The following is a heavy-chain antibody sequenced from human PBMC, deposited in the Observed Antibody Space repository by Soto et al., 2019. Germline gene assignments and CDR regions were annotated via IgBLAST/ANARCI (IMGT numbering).Heavy chain of an antibody. D-gene: IGHD1-7*01. CDR1: GYTFSTYS. CDR2: INGATGQT. Sequence: GASVKVSCKASGYTFSTYSMHWVRQAPGHSLEWMGWINGATGQTRSSQRFQDRVTITRDTSASTAYMELSGLRSGDTAVYYCARGKGMDENYYHYGMDIWGQGTTVTVSS. CDR3: ARGKGMDENYYHYGMDI. V-gene: IGHV1-3*01. J-gene: IGHJ6*02.